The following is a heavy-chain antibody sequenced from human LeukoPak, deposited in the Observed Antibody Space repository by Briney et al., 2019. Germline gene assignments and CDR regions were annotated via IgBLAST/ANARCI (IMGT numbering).Heavy chain of an antibody. Sequence: GASVKVSCKASGGTYSNYGFSWVRQAPGQGLEWMGAITPIFGTANSEKFQGRVTITADESTSTAYMELSSLRSEDTAVYYCAKDVMVGYSSSWDSWGQGTLVTVSS. D-gene: IGHD6-13*01. CDR2: ITPIFGTA. CDR1: GGTYSNYG. J-gene: IGHJ4*02. CDR3: AKDVMVGYSSSWDS. V-gene: IGHV1-69*13.